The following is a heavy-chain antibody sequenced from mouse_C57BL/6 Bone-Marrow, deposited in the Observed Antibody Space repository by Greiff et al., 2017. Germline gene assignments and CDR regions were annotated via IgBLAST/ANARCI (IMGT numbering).Heavy chain of an antibody. D-gene: IGHD1-2*01. Sequence: VQLQQSGAELVRPGTSVKVSCKASGYAFTNYLIEWVKQRPGQGLEWIGVINPGSGGTNYNEKFKGKATLTADKSSSTAYMQLSSLTSEDSGVYFCARCDIGYGYFAYWGQGTLVTVSA. CDR3: ARCDIGYGYFAY. V-gene: IGHV1-54*01. CDR1: GYAFTNYL. J-gene: IGHJ3*01. CDR2: INPGSGGT.